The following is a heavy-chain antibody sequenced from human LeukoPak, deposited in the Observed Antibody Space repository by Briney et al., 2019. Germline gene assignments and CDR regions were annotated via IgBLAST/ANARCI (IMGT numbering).Heavy chain of an antibody. J-gene: IGHJ4*02. CDR3: ARGYVPDY. CDR1: GYTFISYY. Sequence: ASVKVSCKASGYTFISYYMHWVRQAPGQGLEWMGWMNPNSGDTGYAQKFQGRVTMTRNTSISTAYMELSSLRSEDTAVYYCARGYVPDYWGQGTLVTVSS. D-gene: IGHD3-16*01. CDR2: MNPNSGDT. V-gene: IGHV1-8*01.